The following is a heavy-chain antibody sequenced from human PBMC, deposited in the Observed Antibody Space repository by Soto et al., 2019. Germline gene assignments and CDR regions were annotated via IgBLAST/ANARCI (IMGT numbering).Heavy chain of an antibody. D-gene: IGHD3-3*01. CDR1: GYTFTSYD. CDR3: ARGITIFGVVPG. J-gene: IGHJ4*02. V-gene: IGHV1-8*01. CDR2: MNPNSGNT. Sequence: QVQLVQSGAEVKKPGASVKVSCKASGYTFTSYDINWVRQAPGQGLEWMGWMNPNSGNTGYAQKFQGSVTMTRNTSISTADMELSSLRSEDTAVYYCARGITIFGVVPGWVQGTLVTVSS.